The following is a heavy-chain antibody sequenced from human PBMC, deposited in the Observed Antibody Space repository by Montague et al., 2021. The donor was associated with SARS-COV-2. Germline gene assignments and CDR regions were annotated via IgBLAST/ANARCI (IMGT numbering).Heavy chain of an antibody. V-gene: IGHV3-33*01. CDR2: MSHDGSYE. CDR3: AVQPRDSSAWHPFDY. Sequence: YLSLSLAASGFTFSTYAIHWVRQAPGKGLEWVAIMSHDGSYEHYADSVKGRFTISRDSSKNTLHLQMNSLTAEDTAVYYCAVQPRDSSAWHPFDYWGQGTLVTVSS. D-gene: IGHD6-19*01. CDR1: GFTFSTYA. J-gene: IGHJ4*02.